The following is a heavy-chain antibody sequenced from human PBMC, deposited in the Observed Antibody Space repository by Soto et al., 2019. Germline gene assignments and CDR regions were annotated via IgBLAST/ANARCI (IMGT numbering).Heavy chain of an antibody. V-gene: IGHV4-34*01. CDR3: ARVRANYDFWSGYKVYYGMDV. CDR1: GGSFSCYY. Sequence: PSETLSLTCAVYGGSFSCYYWSWIRQPPGKGLEWIGEINHSGSTNYNPSLKSRVTISVDTSKNQFSLKLSSVTAADTAVYYCARVRANYDFWSGYKVYYGMDVWGQGTTVTVSS. CDR2: INHSGST. D-gene: IGHD3-3*01. J-gene: IGHJ6*02.